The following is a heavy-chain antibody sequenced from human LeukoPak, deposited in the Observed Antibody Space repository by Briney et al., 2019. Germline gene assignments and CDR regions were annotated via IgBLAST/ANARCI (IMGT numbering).Heavy chain of an antibody. J-gene: IGHJ3*01. V-gene: IGHV3-11*01. CDR1: GFPFRDYY. Sequence: GGSLRLSCTASGFPFRDYYMTWIRQAPGKGLEWISYISRSGDTLYYADSVEGRFTISRDNAKNSLFLQMNSLRADDTAVYYCARSSYSSSSSVWGQGTMVTVSS. D-gene: IGHD6-6*01. CDR2: ISRSGDTL. CDR3: ARSSYSSSSSV.